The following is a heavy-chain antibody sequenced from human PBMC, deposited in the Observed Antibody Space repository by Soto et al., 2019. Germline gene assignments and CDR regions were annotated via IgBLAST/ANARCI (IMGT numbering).Heavy chain of an antibody. D-gene: IGHD1-1*01. Sequence: PSENLSITCTVSGGSISSDGYYWSWIRQHPGKGLEWIGYIYYSGSTYYNPSLKSRITISVDTSKSQFSLKLSSVTAADTAVYFCARQYNSGLDYCGQGTLVTVS. CDR1: GGSISSDGYY. CDR3: ARQYNSGLDY. V-gene: IGHV4-31*03. J-gene: IGHJ4*02. CDR2: IYYSGST.